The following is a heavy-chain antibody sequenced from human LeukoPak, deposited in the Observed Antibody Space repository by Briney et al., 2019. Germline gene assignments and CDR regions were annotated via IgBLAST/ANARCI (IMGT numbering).Heavy chain of an antibody. CDR2: ISAYNGNT. CDR1: GYSFSIYV. J-gene: IGHJ4*02. D-gene: IGHD5-18*01. V-gene: IGHV1-18*01. CDR3: AREEDIQLWLWVD. Sequence: ASVRVSCMESGYSFSIYVVSWVREAPGRGGGWVGWISAYNGNTNYAQNPQGRVTMTTDTSTSTAYMELRSLRSDDTAVDYCAREEDIQLWLWVDWGQGTLVTVSS.